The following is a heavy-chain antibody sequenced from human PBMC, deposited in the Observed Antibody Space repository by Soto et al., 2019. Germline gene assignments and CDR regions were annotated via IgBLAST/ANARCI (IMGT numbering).Heavy chain of an antibody. CDR2: MNPNSGNT. Sequence: ASVKVSCKTSGYTFTNYDINWARQAPGQGPEWMGWMNPNSGNTGYAQKFQGRVTMTRNTSISTAYMELSSLRSEDTAVYYCARALARPDSNYYYYMDVWGKGTTVTVSS. CDR3: ARALARPDSNYYYYMDV. J-gene: IGHJ6*03. CDR1: GYTFTNYD. V-gene: IGHV1-8*01. D-gene: IGHD2-21*01.